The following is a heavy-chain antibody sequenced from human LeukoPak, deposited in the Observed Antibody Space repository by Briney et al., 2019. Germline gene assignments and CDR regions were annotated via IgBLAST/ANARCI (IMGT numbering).Heavy chain of an antibody. CDR3: ARGGRDGYNYESDY. Sequence: GGSLRFSCAASGFTFSDYYMSWIRQAPGKGLEWVSYISSSSSYTNYADSVKGRFTISRDNAKNSLYLQMNSLRAEDTAVYYCARGGRDGYNYESDYWGQGTLVTVSS. CDR1: GFTFSDYY. CDR2: ISSSSSYT. D-gene: IGHD5-24*01. V-gene: IGHV3-11*06. J-gene: IGHJ4*02.